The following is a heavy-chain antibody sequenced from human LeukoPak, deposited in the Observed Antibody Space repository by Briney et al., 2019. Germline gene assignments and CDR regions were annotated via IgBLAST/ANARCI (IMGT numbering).Heavy chain of an antibody. CDR3: TRFLEWLCTLDY. CDR1: GFTFGDYA. Sequence: GGSLRLSCTASGFTFGDYAMSWVRQAPGKGLEWVGFIRSKAYGGTTEYAASVNGRFTISRDDSKSIAYLQMNSLKTEDTAVYYCTRFLEWLCTLDYWGQGTLVTVSS. J-gene: IGHJ4*02. D-gene: IGHD3-3*01. V-gene: IGHV3-49*04. CDR2: IRSKAYGGTT.